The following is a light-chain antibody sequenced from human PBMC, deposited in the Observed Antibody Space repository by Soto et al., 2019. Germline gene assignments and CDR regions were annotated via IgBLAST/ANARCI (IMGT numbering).Light chain of an antibody. Sequence: DMQMTQSPSTLSASVGERATITCRANQTINDWLAWYQQKTGKAPKILIYGAYNFQTGVPSRFSGSGSGTEFTLTISSLQPDDFATYYCQRYNYYFGGGTKVDFK. CDR2: GAY. CDR3: QRYNYY. J-gene: IGKJ4*01. CDR1: QTINDW. V-gene: IGKV1-5*03.